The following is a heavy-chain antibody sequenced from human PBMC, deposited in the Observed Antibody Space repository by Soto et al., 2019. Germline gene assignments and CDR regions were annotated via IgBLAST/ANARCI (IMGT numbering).Heavy chain of an antibody. Sequence: RGESLKISCKASGYNFTNYWIGWVRQMPGKGLEWMGIIYPGDSATRYSPSFQGQVTISADKSISTAYLQWSSLKASDTAMYSCARVDYYGSSGYYSLLDVLGQGNTVIFSS. D-gene: IGHD3-22*01. V-gene: IGHV5-51*01. CDR3: ARVDYYGSSGYYSLLDV. CDR1: GYNFTNYW. J-gene: IGHJ6*02. CDR2: IYPGDSAT.